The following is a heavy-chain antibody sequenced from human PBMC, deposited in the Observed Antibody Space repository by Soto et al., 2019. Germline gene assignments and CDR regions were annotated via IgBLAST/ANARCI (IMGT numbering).Heavy chain of an antibody. V-gene: IGHV3-23*01. D-gene: IGHD1-1*01. CDR3: AKESSNPRTDVDC. Sequence: QLLESGGGLVQPGGSLRLSCGGSGFTFNRCAMSWVRQSPGKGLEWVSAIDENGGTTYYADSVQGRFTISRDNSKITLYLQMNTLRVEDSAMSYCAKESSNPRTDVDCWGQGTLVTVSS. CDR1: GFTFNRCA. CDR2: IDENGGTT. J-gene: IGHJ4*02.